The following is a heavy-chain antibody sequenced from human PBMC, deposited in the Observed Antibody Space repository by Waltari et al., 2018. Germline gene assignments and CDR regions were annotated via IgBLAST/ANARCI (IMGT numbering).Heavy chain of an antibody. D-gene: IGHD3-10*01. CDR1: GGPLSSYF. CDR2: INHRGST. V-gene: IGHV4-34*01. Sequence: QVQLQQWGAGLLKPSETLSLSCAVYGGPLSSYFWSWIRQSPRKGLEWIGGINHRGSTNHTPSLRGRVTISVDTSKNQFSLKLSSVTAADTAVYYCVRGAFEFYSSSFGKGGWFDPWGQGTPVTVSS. CDR3: VRGAFEFYSSSFGKGGWFDP. J-gene: IGHJ5*02.